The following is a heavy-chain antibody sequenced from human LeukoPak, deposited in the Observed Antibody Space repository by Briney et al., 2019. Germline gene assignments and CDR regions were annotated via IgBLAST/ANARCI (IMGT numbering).Heavy chain of an antibody. Sequence: SETLSLTCTVYGGSFTGYFWTWIRQPPGKGLEWIGEINHSGSTNYNPSLKSRVTISVDTSKKQFSLKLRSVTAADTAEYYCARGLTVFGYWGQGTLVTVSS. J-gene: IGHJ4*02. CDR1: GGSFTGYF. D-gene: IGHD2-8*01. CDR2: INHSGST. V-gene: IGHV4-34*01. CDR3: ARGLTVFGY.